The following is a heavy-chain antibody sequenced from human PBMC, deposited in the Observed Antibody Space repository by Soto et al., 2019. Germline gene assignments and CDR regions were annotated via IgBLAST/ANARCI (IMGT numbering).Heavy chain of an antibody. CDR1: GYTFSRYG. Sequence: ASVKVSCKASGYTFSRYGISWVRQAPGQGLEWMGWISGYNGDTKYAQKVQGRVTMTIDASTYTAYMELRSLTSDDTAIYYCAKNGQPPYYYYGMDVWG. D-gene: IGHD2-8*01. CDR3: AKNGQPPYYYYGMDV. J-gene: IGHJ6*02. CDR2: ISGYNGDT. V-gene: IGHV1-18*01.